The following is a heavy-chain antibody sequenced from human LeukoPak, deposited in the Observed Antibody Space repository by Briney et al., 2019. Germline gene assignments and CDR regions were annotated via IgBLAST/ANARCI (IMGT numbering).Heavy chain of an antibody. D-gene: IGHD2-21*02. CDR3: ARGGGAYCGTDCYRNFDF. CDR1: ALIVSNNY. J-gene: IGHJ4*02. Sequence: GGSLRLSCAASALIVSNNYMSWVRQAPGKGLEWVSVIYRGGNTYYADSVKDRFTISRDNSQNTLYLQMNSLRSEDTAVYYCARGGGAYCGTDCYRNFDFWGQGTLVTVS. V-gene: IGHV3-66*01. CDR2: IYRGGNT.